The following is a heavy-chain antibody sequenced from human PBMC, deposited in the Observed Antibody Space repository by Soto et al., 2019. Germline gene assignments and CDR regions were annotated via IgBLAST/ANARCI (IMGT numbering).Heavy chain of an antibody. Sequence: GASVKVSGKASGGTFSSYAISWVRQAPGQGLEWMGGIIPIFGTANYAQKFQGRVTITADESTSTAYMELSSLRSEDTAVYYCARDLWGATDYYYYGMDVWGQGTTVIVSS. CDR3: ARDLWGATDYYYYGMDV. CDR2: IIPIFGTA. V-gene: IGHV1-69*13. CDR1: GGTFSSYA. J-gene: IGHJ6*02. D-gene: IGHD1-26*01.